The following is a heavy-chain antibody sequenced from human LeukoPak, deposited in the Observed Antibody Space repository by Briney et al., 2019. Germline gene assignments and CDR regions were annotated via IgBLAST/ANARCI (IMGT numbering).Heavy chain of an antibody. CDR2: IYYSGST. CDR1: GGSISSYY. CDR3: ARYYSYGSRDFDY. D-gene: IGHD5-18*01. J-gene: IGHJ4*02. Sequence: SETLSLTCTVSGGSISSYYWSWIRRPPGKGLEWIGYIYYSGSTNYNPSLKSRVSISVDRSKNQFSLKLSSVTAADTAVYYCARYYSYGSRDFDYWGQGTLVTVSS. V-gene: IGHV4-59*12.